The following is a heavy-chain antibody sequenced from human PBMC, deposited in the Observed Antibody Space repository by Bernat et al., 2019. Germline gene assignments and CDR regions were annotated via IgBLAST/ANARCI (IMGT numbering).Heavy chain of an antibody. CDR1: GFTFSSYS. CDR2: ISSSSTI. D-gene: IGHD3-10*02. Sequence: EVQLVESGGGLVQPGGSLRLSCAASGFTFSSYSMNWVRQAPGKGLEWVSYISSSSTIYYADSVKGRFTISRDNAKNSLYLQMNSLRAEDTAVYYCARGYVWGQGTLVTVSS. J-gene: IGHJ4*02. CDR3: ARGYV. V-gene: IGHV3-48*01.